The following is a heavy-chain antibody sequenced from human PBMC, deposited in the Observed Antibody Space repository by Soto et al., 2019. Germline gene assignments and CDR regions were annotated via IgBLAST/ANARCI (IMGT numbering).Heavy chain of an antibody. CDR2: INAGNGNT. D-gene: IGHD3-3*01. CDR3: ARGPREKLTVLRFLEWLPTEYYFDY. CDR1: GYTFTSYA. V-gene: IGHV1-3*01. J-gene: IGHJ4*02. Sequence: ASVKVSCKASGYTFTSYAMHWVRQAPGQRLEWMGWINAGNGNTKYSQKFQGRVTITRNTSASTAYMELSSLRSEDTAVYYCARGPREKLTVLRFLEWLPTEYYFDYWGQGTLVTVSS.